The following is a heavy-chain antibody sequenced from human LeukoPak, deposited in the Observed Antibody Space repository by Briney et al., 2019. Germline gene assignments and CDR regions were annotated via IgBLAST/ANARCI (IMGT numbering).Heavy chain of an antibody. CDR2: IYYSGST. CDR3: ARALISSSWTLNFDY. CDR1: GGSISSYY. V-gene: IGHV4-59*01. D-gene: IGHD6-13*01. J-gene: IGHJ4*02. Sequence: SETLSLTCTVSGGSISSYYWSWIRQPPGKGLDWIGYIYYSGSTNYNPSLKSRVTISVDTSKNQFSLKLSSVTAADTAVYYCARALISSSWTLNFDYWGQGTLVTVSS.